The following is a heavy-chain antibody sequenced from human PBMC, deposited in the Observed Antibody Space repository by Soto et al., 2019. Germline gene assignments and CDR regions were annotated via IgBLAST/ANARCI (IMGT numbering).Heavy chain of an antibody. Sequence: AGGSLRLSCAASGFSFDSYGMTWVRQAPGKGLEWVSGVSGSGGGTYYADSVKGRFTISRDNSKNTLYLQMNGLRAEDTAVYYCAKGGGYYPSWFDYWGHGTVVTVSS. CDR1: GFSFDSYG. CDR2: VSGSGGGT. D-gene: IGHD3-22*01. V-gene: IGHV3-23*01. CDR3: AKGGGYYPSWFDY. J-gene: IGHJ4*01.